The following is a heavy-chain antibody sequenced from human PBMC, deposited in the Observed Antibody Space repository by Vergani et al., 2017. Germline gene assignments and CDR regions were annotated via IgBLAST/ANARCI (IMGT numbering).Heavy chain of an antibody. CDR2: ISSSGGST. CDR3: AKDRQTYYYDSSGYDY. J-gene: IGHJ4*02. Sequence: EVQLLESGGGLVQPGGSLRLSCAASGFTFSSYAMSWVRQAPGKGLEWFSAISSSGGSTYYADSVKGRFTISRDNSKNTLYLQMNSLRAADTAVYYCAKDRQTYYYDSSGYDYWGQGTLVTVSS. V-gene: IGHV3-23*01. D-gene: IGHD3-22*01. CDR1: GFTFSSYA.